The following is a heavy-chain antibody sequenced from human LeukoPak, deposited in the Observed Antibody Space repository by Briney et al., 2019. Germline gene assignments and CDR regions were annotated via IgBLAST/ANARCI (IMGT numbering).Heavy chain of an antibody. D-gene: IGHD5-12*01. CDR1: GFTFSTYW. J-gene: IGHJ4*02. V-gene: IGHV3-7*03. CDR2: IKQDGSEK. Sequence: GGSLRLSCAASGFTFSTYWMTWVRQAPGKGLEGVGNIKQDGSEKNYVDSVKGRFTISRDNAKNSLYLQMNSLRAEDTAVYYCARDRGNSGYDIHDYWGLGTLVTVSS. CDR3: ARDRGNSGYDIHDY.